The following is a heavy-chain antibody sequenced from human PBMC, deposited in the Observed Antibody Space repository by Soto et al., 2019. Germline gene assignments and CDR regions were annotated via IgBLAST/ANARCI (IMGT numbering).Heavy chain of an antibody. CDR2: INPETGGT. D-gene: IGHD2-21*01. J-gene: IGHJ6*02. CDR1: GYTFTGYY. V-gene: IGHV1-2*02. CDR3: ARERFQVISDGMDV. Sequence: ASVKVSCKASGYTFTGYYVHWVREAPGQGLEWMGWINPETGGTSYAQKFQGRVTLSRDTSINTAYLELSSLRFDDAAVYFCARERFQVISDGMDVWGQGTTVTV.